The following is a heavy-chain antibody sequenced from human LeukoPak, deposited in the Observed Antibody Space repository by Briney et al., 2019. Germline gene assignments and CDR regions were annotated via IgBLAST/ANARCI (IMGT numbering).Heavy chain of an antibody. CDR1: GGAVSREY. CDR2: VHYSGST. CDR3: ARASGFSIDN. J-gene: IGHJ4*02. V-gene: IGHV4-59*02. Sequence: ASETLSLTCTVSGGAVSREYWGWIRQPPGKGLEWIGYVHYSGSTSYNPSLKSRVTISIGTSKTQFSLKVSSVTATDTAVYYCARASGFSIDNWGQGTLVTVSS. D-gene: IGHD1-26*01.